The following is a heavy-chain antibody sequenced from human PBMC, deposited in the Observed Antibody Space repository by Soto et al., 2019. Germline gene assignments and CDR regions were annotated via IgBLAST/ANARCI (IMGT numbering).Heavy chain of an antibody. V-gene: IGHV3-30*18. Sequence: GGSLRLSCAASGFTFSSYGMHWVRQAPGKGLEWVAVISYDGSNKYYADSVKGRFTISRDNSKNTLYLQMNSLRAEDTAVYYCAKDRPPGGAYCGGDCYSYFDYWGQGTLVTVSS. CDR2: ISYDGSNK. D-gene: IGHD2-21*02. CDR1: GFTFSSYG. CDR3: AKDRPPGGAYCGGDCYSYFDY. J-gene: IGHJ4*02.